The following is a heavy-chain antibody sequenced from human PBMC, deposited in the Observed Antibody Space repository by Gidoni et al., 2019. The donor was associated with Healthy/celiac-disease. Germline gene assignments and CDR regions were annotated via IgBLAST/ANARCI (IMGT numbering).Heavy chain of an antibody. V-gene: IGHV3-9*01. CDR2: ISWNSGSI. D-gene: IGHD6-19*01. J-gene: IGHJ4*02. Sequence: EVQLVESGGGLVQPGRSLRLSCAASGFTFDDYAMHWVRQATGKGLEWVSGISWNSGSIGYADSVKGRFTISRDNAKNSLYLQMNSLRAEDTALYYCAKDMGIAVAGTFDYWGQGTLVTVSS. CDR1: GFTFDDYA. CDR3: AKDMGIAVAGTFDY.